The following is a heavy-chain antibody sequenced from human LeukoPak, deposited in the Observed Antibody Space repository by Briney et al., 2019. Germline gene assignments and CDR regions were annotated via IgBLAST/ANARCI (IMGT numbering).Heavy chain of an antibody. D-gene: IGHD3-10*01. CDR1: GYTFTSYY. V-gene: IGHV1-46*01. Sequence: VASVKVSCKASGYTFTSYYMHWVRHAPGQGLEWMGIINPSGGSTSYAQKFQGRVTMTRDTSTSTVHMELSSLRSEDTAVYYCARDREEGSYYYYGMDVWGQGTTVTVSS. CDR3: ARDREEGSYYYYGMDV. CDR2: INPSGGST. J-gene: IGHJ6*02.